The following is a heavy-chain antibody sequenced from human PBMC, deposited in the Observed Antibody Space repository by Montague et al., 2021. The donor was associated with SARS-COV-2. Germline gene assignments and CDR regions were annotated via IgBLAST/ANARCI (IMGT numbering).Heavy chain of an antibody. CDR3: ARPVAGTLHAFDI. Sequence: SETLSLTCTVSGGSISSYYWSWIRQSPGKGLEWIGYIYHSGRANNNPSLKSRVTISVDTSKNHFSLQLNSVTAADTAVYYYARPVAGTLHAFDIWGQGTLVTVSS. V-gene: IGHV4-59*08. D-gene: IGHD6-19*01. CDR2: IYHSGRA. J-gene: IGHJ3*02. CDR1: GGSISSYY.